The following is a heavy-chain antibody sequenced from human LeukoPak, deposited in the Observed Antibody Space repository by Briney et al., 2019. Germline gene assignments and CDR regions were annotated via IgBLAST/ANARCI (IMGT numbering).Heavy chain of an antibody. CDR3: ARLDYYHFDY. J-gene: IGHJ4*02. D-gene: IGHD3-22*01. V-gene: IGHV4-59*01. CDR2: ISYSGST. Sequence: SGTLSLTCTVSGGSISRYYWSWIRQPPGKGLEWIGYISYSGSTKYNPSLMSRVTISVDTSKNQFSLKLSSATAADTAVYYCARLDYYHFDYWGQGTVVTVSS. CDR1: GGSISRYY.